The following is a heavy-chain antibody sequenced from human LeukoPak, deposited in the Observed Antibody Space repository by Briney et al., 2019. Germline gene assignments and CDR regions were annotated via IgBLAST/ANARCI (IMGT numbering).Heavy chain of an antibody. CDR3: ARAAGPTHYYDSSGYYLDY. V-gene: IGHV1-69*01. D-gene: IGHD3-22*01. J-gene: IGHJ4*02. CDR2: IIPIFGTA. Sequence: ASVKVSCKASGGTFSSYAISWVRQAPGQGLEWMGGIIPIFGTANYAQKFQGRVTITADESTSTAYMELSSLRSEDTAVYYCARAAGPTHYYDSSGYYLDYWGQGTLVTVSS. CDR1: GGTFSSYA.